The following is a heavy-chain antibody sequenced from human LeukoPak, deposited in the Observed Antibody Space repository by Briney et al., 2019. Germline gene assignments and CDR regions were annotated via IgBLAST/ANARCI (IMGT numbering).Heavy chain of an antibody. D-gene: IGHD6-19*01. J-gene: IGHJ4*02. CDR2: ISGSGGST. Sequence: GGSLRLSCAASGFTFSSYAMSWVRQAPAKGLEWVSAISGSGGSTYYADSVKGRFTISRDNSKNTLYLQMNSLRAEDTAVYYCAKDLRSGWYFDYWGQGTLVTVSS. CDR3: AKDLRSGWYFDY. CDR1: GFTFSSYA. V-gene: IGHV3-23*01.